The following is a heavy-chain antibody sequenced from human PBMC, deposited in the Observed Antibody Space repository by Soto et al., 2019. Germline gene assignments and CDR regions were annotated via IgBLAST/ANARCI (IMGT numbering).Heavy chain of an antibody. J-gene: IGHJ5*02. D-gene: IGHD4-4*01. V-gene: IGHV4-31*03. CDR3: ATENPTLQNWFDP. CDR1: GGSISSGGYY. CDR2: IYYSGST. Sequence: SETLSLTCTVSGGSISSGGYYWSWIRQHPGKGLEWIGYIYYSGSTYYNPSLKSRVTISVDTSKNQFSLKLSSVTAADTAVYYCATENPTLQNWFDPWGQGTLVTVSS.